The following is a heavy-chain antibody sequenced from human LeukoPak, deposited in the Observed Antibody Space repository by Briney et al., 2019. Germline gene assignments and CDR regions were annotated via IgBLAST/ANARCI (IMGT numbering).Heavy chain of an antibody. CDR2: IYYSGST. V-gene: IGHV4-59*01. J-gene: IGHJ3*02. CDR3: ARGQWLPHDAFDI. CDR1: GGSISHYY. Sequence: SETLSLTCTVSGGSISHYYWSWIRQPPGRGLEWIGYIYYSGSTNYNPSLKSRVTISVDTSKNQFSLKLSSVTAADTAVYYCARGQWLPHDAFDIWGQGTMVTVSS. D-gene: IGHD6-19*01.